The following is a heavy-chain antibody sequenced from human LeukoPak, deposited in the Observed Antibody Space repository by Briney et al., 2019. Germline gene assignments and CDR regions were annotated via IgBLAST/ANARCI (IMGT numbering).Heavy chain of an antibody. J-gene: IGHJ4*02. V-gene: IGHV3-21*01. CDR1: GFTFSSYS. Sequence: GGSLRLSCAASGFTFSSYSMNWVRQAPGKGLEWVSSISSSSYIYYADSLKGRFTISRDNAKNSLYLQMNSLRTEDTAVYYCARDNYGDGFDYWGQGTLVTVSS. CDR2: ISSSSYI. D-gene: IGHD4-17*01. CDR3: ARDNYGDGFDY.